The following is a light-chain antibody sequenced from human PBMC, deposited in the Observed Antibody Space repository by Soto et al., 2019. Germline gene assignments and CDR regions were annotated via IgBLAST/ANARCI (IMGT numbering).Light chain of an antibody. CDR1: QRASRTY. Sequence: NELKSSVGGPCVSLWERGTLSRRARQRASRTYLVRYHHKPGQAPRPPIYGASSRATGIPDGFSGSGSGTDFTLTISRVQPDDFAVYYCQQYCSALSSGGGTKVDIK. CDR3: QQYCSALS. CDR2: GAS. J-gene: IGKJ4*01. V-gene: IGKV3-20*01.